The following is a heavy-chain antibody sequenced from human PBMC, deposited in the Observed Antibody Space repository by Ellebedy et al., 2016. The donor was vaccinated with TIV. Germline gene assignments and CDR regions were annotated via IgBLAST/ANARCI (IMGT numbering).Heavy chain of an antibody. CDR3: ARESKWQGWYFDR. CDR2: IWYDGSNK. Sequence: GESLKISCAASGFAFGNFGMHWLRQAPGKGLEWVALIWYDGSNKYYADSVRGRFTISRDNSNNTLYLQMNSLSADDTAVYFCARESKWQGWYFDRWGRGTLCTVSS. CDR1: GFAFGNFG. J-gene: IGHJ2*01. V-gene: IGHV3-33*01. D-gene: IGHD5-12*01.